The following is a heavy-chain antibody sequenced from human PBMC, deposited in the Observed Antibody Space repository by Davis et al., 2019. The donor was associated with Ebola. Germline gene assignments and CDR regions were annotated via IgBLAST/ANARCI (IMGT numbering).Heavy chain of an antibody. CDR2: ISSSGSMK. CDR1: GFTFSDYY. J-gene: IGHJ4*02. V-gene: IGHV3-11*01. Sequence: GESLKISCAASGFTFSDYYMSWIRQAPGKGLEWVSYISSSGSMKYNADSVKGRFTISRVNAKSSLYLQMNSLRAEDTAVYYCARDHPMASTSTVDYWGQGTLVTVSS. D-gene: IGHD2-2*01. CDR3: ARDHPMASTSTVDY.